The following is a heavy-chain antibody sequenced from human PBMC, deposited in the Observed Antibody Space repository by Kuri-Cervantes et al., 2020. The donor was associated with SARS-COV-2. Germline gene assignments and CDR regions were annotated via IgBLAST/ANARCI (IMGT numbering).Heavy chain of an antibody. CDR2: ISGSGGST. CDR1: GITFSSYA. J-gene: IGHJ4*02. V-gene: IGHV3-23*01. Sequence: GESLKISCAASGITFSSYAMSWVRQAPGKGLEWVSAISGSGGSTYYADSVKGRFTISRDNSKNTLYLQMNSLRAEDTAVYYCAKTGSLGEVDYWGQGTLVTVSS. CDR3: AKTGSLGEVDY. D-gene: IGHD1-26*01.